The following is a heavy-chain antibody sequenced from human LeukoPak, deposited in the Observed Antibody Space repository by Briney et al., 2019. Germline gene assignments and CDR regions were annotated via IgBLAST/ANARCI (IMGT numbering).Heavy chain of an antibody. J-gene: IGHJ4*02. CDR1: GVTFSNAW. D-gene: IGHD6-13*01. CDR3: TQVGMADY. CDR2: IKSKTNGGTT. V-gene: IGHV3-15*01. Sequence: GRSLRLSCAASGVTFSNAWMSWVPQAPGKGLERGGRIKSKTNGGTTDYAAPVKGRFTISKDHSKNTLYLQKNSVKTEDTAVYYCTQVGMADYWGQGTLVTVSS.